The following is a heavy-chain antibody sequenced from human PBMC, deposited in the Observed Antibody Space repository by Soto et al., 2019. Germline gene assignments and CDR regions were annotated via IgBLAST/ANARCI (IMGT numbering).Heavy chain of an antibody. D-gene: IGHD3-22*01. CDR1: GYTFTTYY. V-gene: IGHV1-46*01. CDR2: INPGVGST. J-gene: IGHJ4*02. CDR3: ARVVGYYFDA. Sequence: ASVKVSCKASGYTFTTYYLHWVRQAPGQGLEWMGAINPGVGSTNYAQKFQGRVIFTRDTSTRTVYMELSSLRSEDTAIYYCARVVGYYFDAWGQGTLVTVSS.